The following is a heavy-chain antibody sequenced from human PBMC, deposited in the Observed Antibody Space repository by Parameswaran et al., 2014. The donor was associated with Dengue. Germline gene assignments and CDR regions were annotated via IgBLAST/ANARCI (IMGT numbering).Heavy chain of an antibody. CDR3: ATNPPMVTPRYYGMDV. D-gene: IGHD5-18*01. V-gene: IGHV3-21*01. Sequence: WIRQPPGKGLEWVSSISSSSSYIYYADSVKGRFTISRDNAKNSLYLQMNSLRAEDTAVYYCATNPPMVTPRYYGMDVWGQGTTVTVSS. J-gene: IGHJ6*02. CDR2: ISSSSSYI.